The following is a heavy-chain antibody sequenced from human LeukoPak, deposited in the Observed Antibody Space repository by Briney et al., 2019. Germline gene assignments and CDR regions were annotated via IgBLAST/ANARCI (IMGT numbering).Heavy chain of an antibody. CDR2: VHLDGRT. Sequence: SETLSLTCGVSGGSVSSTDWWTWIRQPPGKGLEWIGEVHLDGRTNFNPSLKSRLTMSVDLSENHVSLKLTSVTAADAAVYYCAREGGFYRPLDYSGQGTLVTVSS. CDR3: AREGGFYRPLDY. J-gene: IGHJ4*02. CDR1: GGSVSSTDW. D-gene: IGHD6-25*01. V-gene: IGHV4-4*02.